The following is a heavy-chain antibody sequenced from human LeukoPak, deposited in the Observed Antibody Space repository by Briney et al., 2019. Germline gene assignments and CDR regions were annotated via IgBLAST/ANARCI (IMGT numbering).Heavy chain of an antibody. V-gene: IGHV4-34*01. CDR1: GGSFSGYY. D-gene: IGHD3-9*01. J-gene: IGHJ4*02. Sequence: SETLSLTCAVYGGSFSGYYWSWIRQPPGKGLEWIGEINHSGSTNYNPSLKSRVTISVDTSKNQFSLKLSSVTAADTAVYYCARLRYFDWNYFDYWGQGTLVAVSS. CDR2: INHSGST. CDR3: ARLRYFDWNYFDY.